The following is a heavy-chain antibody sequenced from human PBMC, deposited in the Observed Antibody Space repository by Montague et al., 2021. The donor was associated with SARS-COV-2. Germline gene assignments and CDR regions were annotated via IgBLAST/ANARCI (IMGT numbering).Heavy chain of an antibody. Sequence: SETLSLTCTVSGGSIRSSSYYWGWIRQPPGRGLEWIGSIYHSGSTYYNPSLKSRVAISVDTSKNQFSLKLSSVTAADTAVYYCARLRITIVLGRRFDYWGQGTLVTVSS. J-gene: IGHJ4*02. CDR3: ARLRITIVLGRRFDY. V-gene: IGHV4-39*01. D-gene: IGHD3-9*01. CDR1: GGSIRSSSYY. CDR2: IYHSGST.